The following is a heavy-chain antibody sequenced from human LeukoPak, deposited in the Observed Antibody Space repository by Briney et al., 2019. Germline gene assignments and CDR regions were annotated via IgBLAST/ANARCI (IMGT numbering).Heavy chain of an antibody. CDR1: GFTFSSYA. D-gene: IGHD5-12*01. CDR3: AKDEWLRGYFDY. V-gene: IGHV3-23*01. J-gene: IGHJ4*02. CDR2: LSGSGGST. Sequence: GGSLTLACVASGFTFSSYAVSWVRQAPGKGLGGVSALSGSGGSTYYADSVKGRFTISRDNSKNTLYLQMNSLRAEDTAVYYCAKDEWLRGYFDYWGQGTLVTVSS.